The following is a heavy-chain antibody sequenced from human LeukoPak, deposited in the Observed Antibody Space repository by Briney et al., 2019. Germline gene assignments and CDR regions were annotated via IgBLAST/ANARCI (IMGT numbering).Heavy chain of an antibody. Sequence: PGRSLRLSCAASGFTFSSYAMHWVRQAPGKGLEWVAVISYDGSNKYYADSVKGRFTISRDNSKNTLYLQMNSLRAEDTAVYYCARVGVTGGSSLYRNWFDPWGQGTLVTVSS. CDR1: GFTFSSYA. V-gene: IGHV3-30*04. CDR2: ISYDGSNK. CDR3: ARVGVTGGSSLYRNWFDP. D-gene: IGHD6-13*01. J-gene: IGHJ5*02.